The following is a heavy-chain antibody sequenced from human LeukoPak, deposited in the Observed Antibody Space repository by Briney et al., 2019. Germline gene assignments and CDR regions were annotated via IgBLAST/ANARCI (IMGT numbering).Heavy chain of an antibody. CDR2: LSHDGSNE. CDR1: GFTFSTYT. J-gene: IGHJ4*02. V-gene: IGHV3-30-3*01. CDR3: AKVSCEARCHPRNYFDS. Sequence: PGGSLRLSCAASGFTFSTYTMHWVRQAPGRGLEWVAVLSHDGSNEDYGDSVKGRFTISRDNPKNTLYLVMNSLRTEDTAIYYCAKVSCEARCHPRNYFDSWGQGTLVTVSS. D-gene: IGHD5-12*01.